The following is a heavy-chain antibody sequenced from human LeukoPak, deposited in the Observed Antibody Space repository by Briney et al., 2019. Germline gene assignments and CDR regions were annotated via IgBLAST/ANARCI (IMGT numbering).Heavy chain of an antibody. V-gene: IGHV3-23*01. Sequence: GGSLRLSCVGSGFTFSSYAMSWVRQAPGKGLEWVASISDSGGSTYYLDSVRGRFTISRDNSKNTLYLQMNSLRAEDTAIYSCARDIRGSGNYGWFDPWGQGTLVTVSS. J-gene: IGHJ5*02. CDR2: ISDSGGST. CDR3: ARDIRGSGNYGWFDP. D-gene: IGHD3-10*01. CDR1: GFTFSSYA.